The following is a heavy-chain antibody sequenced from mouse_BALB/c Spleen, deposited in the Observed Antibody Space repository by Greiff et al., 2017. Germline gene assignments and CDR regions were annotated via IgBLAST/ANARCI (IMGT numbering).Heavy chain of an antibody. Sequence: VQLQQSGPELVKPGASVKMSCKASGYTFTDYVISWVKQRTGQGLEWIGEIYPGSGSTYYNEKFKGKATLTADKSSNTAYMQLSSLTSEDSAVYFCARRYCDYWGQGTTLTVSS. CDR3: ARRYCDY. CDR2: IYPGSGST. CDR1: GYTFTDYV. V-gene: IGHV1-77*01. J-gene: IGHJ2*01.